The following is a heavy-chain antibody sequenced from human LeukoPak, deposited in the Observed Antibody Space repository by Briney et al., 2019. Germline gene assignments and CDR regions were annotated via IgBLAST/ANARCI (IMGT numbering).Heavy chain of an antibody. CDR3: AKAAAAPGFDF. CDR1: GASMRSETHY. V-gene: IGHV3-23*01. D-gene: IGHD6-13*01. Sequence: ETLSLTCNVSGASMRSETHYWSWLRQHPGKGLEWVATVSGSGDRMYHADSVKGRFTISRDNSKNTIYLQMNSLRAEDTALYYCAKAAAAPGFDFWGQGTPVTVSS. J-gene: IGHJ4*02. CDR2: VSGSGDRM.